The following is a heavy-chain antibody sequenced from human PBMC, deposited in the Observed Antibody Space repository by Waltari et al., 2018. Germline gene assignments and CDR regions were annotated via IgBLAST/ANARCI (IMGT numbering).Heavy chain of an antibody. CDR1: GFTFSSYS. D-gene: IGHD7-27*01. J-gene: IGHJ4*02. V-gene: IGHV3-21*01. Sequence: EVQLVESGGGLVKPGGSLRLSCVASGFTFSSYSMNWVRQAPGKGLEWISSISSTGTYTHYADSVKGRFTISRDNAKNSLYLQMNSLRAEDTGVYWCATGGWGFYLDNWGQGTLVTFSS. CDR3: ATGGWGFYLDN. CDR2: ISSTGTYT.